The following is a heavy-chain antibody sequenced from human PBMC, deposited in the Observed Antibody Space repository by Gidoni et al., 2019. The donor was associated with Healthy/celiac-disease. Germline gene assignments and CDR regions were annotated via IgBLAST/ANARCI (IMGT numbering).Heavy chain of an antibody. V-gene: IGHV3-21*01. CDR2: ISSSSSYI. CDR1: GFTFSSYS. D-gene: IGHD6-13*01. Sequence: EVQLVASGGGLVKPGGSMRLSCAASGFTFSSYSRNWVRQAPGKGLEWVSSISSSSSYIYYADSVKGRFTISRDNAKNSLYLQMNSLRAEDTAVYYCARDSAAGPYFDYWGQGTLVTVSS. CDR3: ARDSAAGPYFDY. J-gene: IGHJ4*02.